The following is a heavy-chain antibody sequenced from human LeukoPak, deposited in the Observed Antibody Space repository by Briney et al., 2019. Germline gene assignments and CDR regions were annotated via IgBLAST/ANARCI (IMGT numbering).Heavy chain of an antibody. J-gene: IGHJ6*03. CDR1: GGSISSHY. CDR3: GRDALVGYFSYYYMDV. D-gene: IGHD2-15*01. CDR2: ISNSGST. V-gene: IGHV4-59*11. Sequence: SETLSLTCTVSGGSISSHYWTWIRQSPVEGLEWIGDISNSGSTSYNPSLKSRVTISIDTSKNQFSLKLSSVTAADTAVYYCGRDALVGYFSYYYMDVWGKGTTVTVSS.